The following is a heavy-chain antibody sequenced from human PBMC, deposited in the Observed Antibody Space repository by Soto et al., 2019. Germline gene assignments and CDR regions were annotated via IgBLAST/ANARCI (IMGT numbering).Heavy chain of an antibody. J-gene: IGHJ6*01. D-gene: IGHD3-10*02. V-gene: IGHV4-30-4*01. Sequence: SETLSLTCTVSGGSISSGDYYWSWIRQPPGKGLEWIGYIYYSGSTYYNPSLQSRVTISVDTSKNPFSLKLSSVTAADTAVYHCARDNIVAILFGGMDVWWQAPMVTVCS. CDR1: GGSISSGDYY. CDR3: ARDNIVAILFGGMDV. CDR2: IYYSGST.